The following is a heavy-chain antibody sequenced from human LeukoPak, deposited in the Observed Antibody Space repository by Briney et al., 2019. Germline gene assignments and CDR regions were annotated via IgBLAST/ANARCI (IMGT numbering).Heavy chain of an antibody. D-gene: IGHD2-2*01. V-gene: IGHV3-33*01. J-gene: IGHJ4*02. CDR1: GFTFSRYA. CDR3: ARRCSGSSCYYGDY. Sequence: GGSLRLSCAASGFTFSRYAVHWVRQAPGKGLEWVAVIWYDGSHKSYAESVKGRFTISRDNSNNTLYLQMNSLRADDTAVYYCARRCSGSSCYYGDYWGQGTLVTVSS. CDR2: IWYDGSHK.